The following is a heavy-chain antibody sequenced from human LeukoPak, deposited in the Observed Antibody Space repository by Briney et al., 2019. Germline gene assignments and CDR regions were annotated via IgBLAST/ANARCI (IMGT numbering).Heavy chain of an antibody. D-gene: IGHD2-2*01. CDR1: GGTFSSYA. CDR2: IIPIFGTA. Sequence: GASVKVSCKASGGTFSSYAISWVRQAPGQGLEWMGRIIPIFGTANYAQKFQGRVTITTDESTSTAYMELSSLRSEDTAVYYCARVGCSSTSCLGAFDIWGQGTMVTVSS. V-gene: IGHV1-69*05. CDR3: ARVGCSSTSCLGAFDI. J-gene: IGHJ3*02.